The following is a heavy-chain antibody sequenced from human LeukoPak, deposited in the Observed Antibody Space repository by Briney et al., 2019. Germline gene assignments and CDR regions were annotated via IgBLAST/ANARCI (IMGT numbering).Heavy chain of an antibody. Sequence: PGGSPRLSCAASEFTFSSYWMHWVRQAPGKGLVWVSRINSDGSSTNYAASVKGRFAISRDNAKNTLYLQVNSLRAEDTAVYYCARGPSGWGSLDSWGQGTLVTVSS. CDR2: INSDGSST. J-gene: IGHJ4*02. V-gene: IGHV3-74*01. CDR3: ARGPSGWGSLDS. CDR1: EFTFSSYW. D-gene: IGHD7-27*01.